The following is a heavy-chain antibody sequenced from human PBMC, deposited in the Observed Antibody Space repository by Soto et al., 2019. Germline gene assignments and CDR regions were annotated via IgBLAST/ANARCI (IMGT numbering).Heavy chain of an antibody. CDR3: ARDKAAAGPSYYYGMDV. Sequence: PGGSLRLSCAASGFTFSSYAMHWVRQAPGKGLEWVAVISYDGSNKYYADSVKGRFTICRDNSKNTLYLQMNSLRAEDTAVYYCARDKAAAGPSYYYGMDVWGQGTTVTVSS. CDR2: ISYDGSNK. D-gene: IGHD6-13*01. J-gene: IGHJ6*02. V-gene: IGHV3-30-3*01. CDR1: GFTFSSYA.